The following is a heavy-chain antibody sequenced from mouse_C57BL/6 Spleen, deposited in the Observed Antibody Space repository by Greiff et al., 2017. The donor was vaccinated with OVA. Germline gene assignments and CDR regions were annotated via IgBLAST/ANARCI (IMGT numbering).Heavy chain of an antibody. CDR2: INPNNGGT. J-gene: IGHJ1*03. CDR3: ARWSFANWYFDV. CDR1: GYTFTDYN. V-gene: IGHV1-18*01. Sequence: VQLQQSGPELVKPGASVKIPCKASGYTFTDYNMDWVQQSHGKSLEWIGDINPNNGGTIYNQKFKGKATLTVDKSSSTAYLELRSLTSEYTSVYFCARWSFANWYFDVWGTGTTVTVSS.